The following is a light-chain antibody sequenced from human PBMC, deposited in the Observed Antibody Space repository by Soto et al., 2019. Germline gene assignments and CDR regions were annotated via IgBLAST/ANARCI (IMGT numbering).Light chain of an antibody. Sequence: EIVLTQSPATLSLSPGERATLSCRASQSVSRYLAWYQQKPGQAPRLLMYDASNRATGIPARFSGSGSGTDFTLTISSLEPEDFAVYYCQQRSNWPRTFGQGTKVDIK. CDR3: QQRSNWPRT. CDR1: QSVSRY. J-gene: IGKJ1*01. CDR2: DAS. V-gene: IGKV3-11*01.